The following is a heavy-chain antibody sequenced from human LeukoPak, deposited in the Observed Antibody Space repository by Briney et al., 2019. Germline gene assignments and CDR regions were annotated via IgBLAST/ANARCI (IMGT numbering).Heavy chain of an antibody. CDR2: ISAYNGNT. J-gene: IGHJ4*02. CDR3: ARDWVVITGSPYFDY. CDR1: GYTFTSYD. V-gene: IGHV1-18*01. Sequence: ASVKVSCKASGYTFTSYDINWVRQAPGQGLEWMGWISAYNGNTNYAQKLQGRVTMTTDTSTSTAYMELRSLRSDDTAVYYCARDWVVITGSPYFDYWGQGTLVTVSS. D-gene: IGHD3-22*01.